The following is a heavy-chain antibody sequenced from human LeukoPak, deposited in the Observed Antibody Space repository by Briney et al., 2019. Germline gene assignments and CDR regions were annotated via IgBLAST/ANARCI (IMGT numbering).Heavy chain of an antibody. CDR2: IYSGGSA. CDR3: ATTYWYDSSGFPFDY. Sequence: GGSLRLSCAASGFTVSSSYMSWVRQAPGKGLEWVSLIYSGGSAYYADSVKGRFTISRDNSKNTLYLQMNNLRVEDTAVYYCATTYWYDSSGFPFDYWGQGTLVTVSS. V-gene: IGHV3-66*01. J-gene: IGHJ4*02. D-gene: IGHD3-22*01. CDR1: GFTVSSSY.